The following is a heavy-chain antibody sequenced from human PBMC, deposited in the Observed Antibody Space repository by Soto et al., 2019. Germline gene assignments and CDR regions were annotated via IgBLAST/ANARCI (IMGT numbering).Heavy chain of an antibody. V-gene: IGHV3-23*01. J-gene: IGHJ6*02. D-gene: IGHD3-10*01. Sequence: GGSLRLSCADSGFTISTNVMNWVRQAPGKGLEWVSAISGSDGSTYYADSVKGRVTISRDSSKNMLSLQMNSLRAEDTAVYYCANRQRMVRGATDYYHRMDVWAQGITLTASS. CDR1: GFTISTNV. CDR3: ANRQRMVRGATDYYHRMDV. CDR2: ISGSDGST.